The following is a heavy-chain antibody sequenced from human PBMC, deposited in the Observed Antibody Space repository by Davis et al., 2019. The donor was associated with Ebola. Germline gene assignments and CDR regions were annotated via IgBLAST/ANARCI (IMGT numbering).Heavy chain of an antibody. CDR3: ARWSILGQ. V-gene: IGHV3-48*02. D-gene: IGHD3-3*01. CDR1: GITLSRYS. J-gene: IGHJ4*02. CDR2: TSSGSFTI. Sequence: PPGSLSLSCPASGITLSRYSLNWVRQAPGKGLEWVALTSSGSFTIHYAESVKGRFTLSRYNAKNSLFLQMNSLRDEDTAVYYCARWSILGQWGQGTLVTGPS.